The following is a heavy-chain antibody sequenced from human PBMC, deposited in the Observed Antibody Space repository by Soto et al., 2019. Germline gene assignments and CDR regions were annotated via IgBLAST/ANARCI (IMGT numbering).Heavy chain of an antibody. V-gene: IGHV3-7*01. CDR1: GFTFSSYW. Sequence: EVQLVESGGGLVQPGGSLRLSCAASGFTFSSYWMSWVSQAPGKGLEWVANIKQDGSEKYYVDSVKGRFTISRDNAKNSLYLQMNSLRAEDTAVYYCASITYSEDAFYIWGQGTMVTVSS. J-gene: IGHJ3*02. CDR3: ASITYSEDAFYI. CDR2: IKQDGSEK. D-gene: IGHD1-20*01.